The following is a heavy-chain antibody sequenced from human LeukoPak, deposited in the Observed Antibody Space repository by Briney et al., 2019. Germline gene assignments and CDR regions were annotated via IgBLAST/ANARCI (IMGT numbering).Heavy chain of an antibody. CDR1: GYTFTSYD. CDR2: INPNSGGT. V-gene: IGHV1-2*02. Sequence: GASVKVSCKASGYTFTSYDTNWVRQAPGQGLEWMGWINPNSGGTNYAQKFQGRVTMTRDTSISTAYMELSRLRSDDTAVYYCARDFWVVPAAMEVYFDYWGQGTLVTVSS. D-gene: IGHD2-2*01. CDR3: ARDFWVVPAAMEVYFDY. J-gene: IGHJ4*02.